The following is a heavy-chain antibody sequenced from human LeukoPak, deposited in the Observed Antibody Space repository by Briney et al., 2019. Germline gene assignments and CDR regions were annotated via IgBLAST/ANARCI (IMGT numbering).Heavy chain of an antibody. V-gene: IGHV4-59*08. CDR1: DGSISGSY. CDR2: IYYSGRT. J-gene: IGHJ4*02. CDR3: ARHSGTYMDY. D-gene: IGHD1-26*01. Sequence: SETLSLTCTVSDGSISGSYWNWIRQPPGKGLEWIGNIYYSGRTNYNPSLKSRVTISVDTSKNQVSLKLTSVTAADTAVYYCARHSGTYMDYWGQGTLATVSS.